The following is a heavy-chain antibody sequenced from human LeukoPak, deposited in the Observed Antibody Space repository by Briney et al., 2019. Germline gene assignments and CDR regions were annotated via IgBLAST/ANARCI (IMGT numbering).Heavy chain of an antibody. J-gene: IGHJ3*02. CDR3: AREPVLLWFGIPGRSFDI. Sequence: PGGSLRLSCAASGFTFSDYYMSWIRQAPGKGLEWVSYISSSGSTIYYADSVKGRFTISRDNAKNSLYLQMNSLRAEDTAVYYCAREPVLLWFGIPGRSFDIWGQGTMVTVSS. D-gene: IGHD3-10*01. V-gene: IGHV3-11*04. CDR2: ISSSGSTI. CDR1: GFTFSDYY.